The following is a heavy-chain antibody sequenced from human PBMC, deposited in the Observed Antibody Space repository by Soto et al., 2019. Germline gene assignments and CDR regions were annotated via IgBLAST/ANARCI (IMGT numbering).Heavy chain of an antibody. J-gene: IGHJ2*01. CDR1: GGSISGGVHS. CDR2: IFDSGSN. V-gene: IGHV4-30-4*01. CDR3: AREIVPLTNDSYFDL. Sequence: QVQLQESGPGLVKPSETLSLTCTVSGGSISGGVHSWSWIRQPPGQGLEWSGHIFDSGSNYYTPSHNTPLTISVDTSMDQFTLRLTSVTAADTAAYYCAREIVPLTNDSYFDLWGRDTLVTVSS. D-gene: IGHD2-8*01.